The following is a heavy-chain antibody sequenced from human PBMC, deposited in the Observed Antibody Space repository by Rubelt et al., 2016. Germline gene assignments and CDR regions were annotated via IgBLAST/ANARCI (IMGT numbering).Heavy chain of an antibody. V-gene: IGHV6-1*01. D-gene: IGHD6-25*01. Sequence: QVQLQQSGPGLVKPSQTLSLTCAISGDSVSSNSGAWNWIRQSTSRGLEWLGRTYYRSKWSNYYAVSVKSRITINADTSKNQFSLQLDSVTPEDTAVYYCARGVGLSGFDYWGQGTLVIVSS. CDR1: GDSVSSNSGA. CDR3: ARGVGLSGFDY. J-gene: IGHJ4*02. CDR2: TYYRSKWSN.